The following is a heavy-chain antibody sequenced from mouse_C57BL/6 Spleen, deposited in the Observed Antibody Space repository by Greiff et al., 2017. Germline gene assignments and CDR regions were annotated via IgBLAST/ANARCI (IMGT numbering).Heavy chain of an antibody. D-gene: IGHD2-4*01. V-gene: IGHV2-2*01. CDR3: ARRGDYDQYFDV. CDR2: IWSGGST. CDR1: GFSFTSYG. Sequence: QVQLQQSGPGLVQPSQSLSITCTVPGFSFTSYGVHWVRQSPGKGLEWLGVIWSGGSTDYNAAFISRLSISKDNSKSQVFFKMNSLQADDTAIYYCARRGDYDQYFDVWGTGTTVTVSS. J-gene: IGHJ1*03.